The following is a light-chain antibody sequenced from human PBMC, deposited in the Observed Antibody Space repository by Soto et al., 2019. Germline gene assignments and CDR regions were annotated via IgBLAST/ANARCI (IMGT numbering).Light chain of an antibody. Sequence: SYELTQPPSVSVAPGKTARITCGGNNIGIKSVHWYQQKRGQAPVLVIYYDSDRPSGIPERFSGSNSGNTATLTISRVEAGDEADYYCQVWDSSCDHVVFGGGTKLTVL. J-gene: IGLJ2*01. CDR1: NIGIKS. CDR2: YDS. CDR3: QVWDSSCDHVV. V-gene: IGLV3-21*04.